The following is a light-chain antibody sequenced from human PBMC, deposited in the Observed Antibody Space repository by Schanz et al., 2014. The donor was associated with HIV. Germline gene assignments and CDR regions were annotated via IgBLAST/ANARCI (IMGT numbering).Light chain of an antibody. V-gene: IGLV1-44*01. CDR3: GSWDDSLNGWV. CDR1: SSNIGSNA. Sequence: QSVLTQPPSASGTPGQSVTISCSGSSSNIGSNAVHWYQQLPGTAPKLLIYINNQRPSGVPVRFSGSKSGTSASLAISGLQSEDEADYYCGSWDDSLNGWVFGGGTKLTVL. J-gene: IGLJ2*01. CDR2: INN.